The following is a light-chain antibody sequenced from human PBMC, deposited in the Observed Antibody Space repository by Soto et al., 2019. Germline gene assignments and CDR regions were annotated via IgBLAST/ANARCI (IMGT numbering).Light chain of an antibody. V-gene: IGKV1-39*01. CDR3: KLSFTSPFFT. Sequence: DIKMTQSPPSLSASVGDRVTITCRASQNISEYLNWYQQKPGKAPKLLIYAASTLQSGAPTRFSGSGSGSAFALTIRSLQTEDFATYCWKLSFTSPFFTCGPGTKVD. J-gene: IGKJ3*01. CDR1: QNISEY. CDR2: AAS.